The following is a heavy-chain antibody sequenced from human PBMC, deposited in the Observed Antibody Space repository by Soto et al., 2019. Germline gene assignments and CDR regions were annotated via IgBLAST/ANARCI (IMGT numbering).Heavy chain of an antibody. Sequence: QVQLQESGPGLVKPSETLSLTCTVSGGSISSYYWNWIRQPPGKGLEWIAYIYYSGSTKYSPSLKSRVTISVDTSKNQFSLRLSSVTAADTAVYFCARHAPDKLAVAGTPDKLAVAGTSDAFDIWGQGTMVTVSS. CDR2: IYYSGST. J-gene: IGHJ3*02. D-gene: IGHD6-19*01. V-gene: IGHV4-59*01. CDR3: ARHAPDKLAVAGTPDKLAVAGTSDAFDI. CDR1: GGSISSYY.